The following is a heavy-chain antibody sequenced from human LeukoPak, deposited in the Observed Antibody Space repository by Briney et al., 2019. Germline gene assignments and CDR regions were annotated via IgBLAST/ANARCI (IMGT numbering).Heavy chain of an antibody. D-gene: IGHD4-17*01. CDR2: ISSSSSTI. CDR1: GFTFSSYS. J-gene: IGHJ4*02. Sequence: GGSLRFSCAASGFTFSSYSMNWVRQAPGKGLEWVSYISSSSSTIYYADSVKGRFTISRDNAKNSLYLQMNSLRAEDTAVYYCARKDPTVTTLFDYWGQGTLVTVSS. V-gene: IGHV3-48*04. CDR3: ARKDPTVTTLFDY.